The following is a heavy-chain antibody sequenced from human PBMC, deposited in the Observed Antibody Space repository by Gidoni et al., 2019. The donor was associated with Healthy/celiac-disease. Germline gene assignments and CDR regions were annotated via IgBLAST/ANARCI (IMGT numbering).Heavy chain of an antibody. CDR1: GFTFSNAW. D-gene: IGHD1-1*01. J-gene: IGHJ4*02. CDR3: TRWGLLEHRPVFDY. CDR2: IKSKTDGGTT. Sequence: EVQLVESGGGLVKPGGSLRLSCAASGFTFSNAWMSWVRQAPGKGLEWVGRIKSKTDGGTTDYAAPVKGRFTISRDDSKNTLYLQMNSLKTEDTAVYYCTRWGLLEHRPVFDYWGQGTLVTVSS. V-gene: IGHV3-15*01.